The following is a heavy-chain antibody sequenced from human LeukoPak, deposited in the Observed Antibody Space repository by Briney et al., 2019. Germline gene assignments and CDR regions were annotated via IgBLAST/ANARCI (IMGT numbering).Heavy chain of an antibody. J-gene: IGHJ5*02. D-gene: IGHD2-15*01. CDR3: ARGRGAGYCSGGSCYIGWFDP. CDR2: ISGYSGNT. CDR1: GFTFSSYA. Sequence: PGGSLRLSCAASGFTFSSYAMSWVRQAPGQGLEWMGWISGYSGNTNYAQRFQGRVSMTTDTSTSTAYMELRSLRSDDTAVYYCARGRGAGYCSGGSCYIGWFDPWGQGTLVTASS. V-gene: IGHV1-18*01.